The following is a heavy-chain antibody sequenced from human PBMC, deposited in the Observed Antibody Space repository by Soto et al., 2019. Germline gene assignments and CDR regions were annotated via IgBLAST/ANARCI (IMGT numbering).Heavy chain of an antibody. J-gene: IGHJ6*02. D-gene: IGHD1-1*01. Sequence: QVQLEESGGGLVKPGGSLRLSCAASGFSFSSYGMEWVRLAPGKGLEWVAATTYDGGIKHYVDSVKGRFTISRDNSKNTLYLQMNSLRVEDTATYYCAGALENPYFYYGLNVWGQGTTVTVSS. V-gene: IGHV3-30*03. CDR1: GFSFSSYG. CDR3: AGALENPYFYYGLNV. CDR2: TTYDGGIK.